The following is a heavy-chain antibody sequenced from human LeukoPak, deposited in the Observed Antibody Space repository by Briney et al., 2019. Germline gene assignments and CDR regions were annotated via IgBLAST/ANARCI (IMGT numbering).Heavy chain of an antibody. CDR1: GGSISTSNYY. CDR3: ASRSGNFNY. CDR2: IFYSGST. J-gene: IGHJ4*02. Sequence: PSETLSLTCTVSGGSISTSNYYWGWIRQPPGKGLEWIGNIFYSGSTYYSPSLKSRVTISVDTSKNQFSLKLSSVTAADTAVYYCASRSGNFNYWGQGTLVTVSS. D-gene: IGHD3-10*01. V-gene: IGHV4-39*07.